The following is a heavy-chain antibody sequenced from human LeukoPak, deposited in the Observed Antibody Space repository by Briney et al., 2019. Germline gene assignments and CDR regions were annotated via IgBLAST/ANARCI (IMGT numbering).Heavy chain of an antibody. CDR3: ARAYDSSGYPPFDY. CDR1: GYTFTSYA. V-gene: IGHV7-4-1*02. Sequence: ASVKVSCKASGYTFTSYAMNWVRQAPGQGLEWMGWINTNTGNPTYAQGFTGRFVFSLDISVSTAYLQISSLKAEDTAVYYCARAYDSSGYPPFDYWGQGTLVTVSS. CDR2: INTNTGNP. J-gene: IGHJ4*02. D-gene: IGHD3-22*01.